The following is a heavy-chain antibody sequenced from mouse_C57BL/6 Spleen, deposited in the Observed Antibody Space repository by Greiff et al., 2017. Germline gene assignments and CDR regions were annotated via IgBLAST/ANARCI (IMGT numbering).Heavy chain of an antibody. CDR2: INPSTGGT. CDR3: ARGDN. CDR1: GDSFTGYY. Sequence: VQLKESGPELVKPGASVKISCKASGDSFTGYYMNWVKQSPEKSLEWIGEINPSTGGTTYKQKFKAKATLTIDKSSSTAYMQLKSLTSEDSAVYYCARGDNWGQGTTLTVSS. V-gene: IGHV1-42*01. J-gene: IGHJ2*01.